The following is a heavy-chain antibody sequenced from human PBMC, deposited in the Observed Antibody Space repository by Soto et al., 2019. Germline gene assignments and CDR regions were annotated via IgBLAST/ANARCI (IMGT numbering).Heavy chain of an antibody. D-gene: IGHD6-19*01. J-gene: IGHJ6*02. CDR1: GFTFSSYG. CDR2: ISYDGSNK. Sequence: QVQLVESGGGVVQPGRSLRLSCAASGFTFSSYGMHWVRQAPGKGLGWVAVISYDGSNKYYADSVKGRFTISRDNSKNTLYLQMNSLRAEDTAVYYCAKDMVAVAGAMDVWGQGTTVTVSS. CDR3: AKDMVAVAGAMDV. V-gene: IGHV3-30*18.